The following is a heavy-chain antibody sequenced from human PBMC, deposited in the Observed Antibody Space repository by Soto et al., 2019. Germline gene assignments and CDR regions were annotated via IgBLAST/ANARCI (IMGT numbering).Heavy chain of an antibody. V-gene: IGHV3-74*01. CDR2: INSDGSST. J-gene: IGHJ4*02. D-gene: IGHD2-2*01. Sequence: GGSLRLSCAASGFTFSSYWMHWVRQAPGKGLVWVSRINSDGSSTSYADSVKGRFTIPRDNAKNTLYLQMNSLRAEDTAVYYCARQDIVVVPAASEFDYWGQGTLVTVSS. CDR1: GFTFSSYW. CDR3: ARQDIVVVPAASEFDY.